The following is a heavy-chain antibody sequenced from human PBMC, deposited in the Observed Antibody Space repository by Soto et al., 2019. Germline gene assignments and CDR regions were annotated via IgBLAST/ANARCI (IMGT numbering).Heavy chain of an antibody. CDR3: ARVMGYCSSASCYRTYYYMDV. CDR2: IYHSGGT. D-gene: IGHD2-2*01. V-gene: IGHV4-34*01. J-gene: IGHJ6*03. CDR1: GGSFSGYY. Sequence: SETLSLTCAVYGGSFSGYYWSWIRQPPGKGLEWIGEIYHSGGTNYNPSLKSRVTISVDTSKNQFSLKLGSVTAADTAVYYCARVMGYCSSASCYRTYYYMDVWGKGTTVTVSS.